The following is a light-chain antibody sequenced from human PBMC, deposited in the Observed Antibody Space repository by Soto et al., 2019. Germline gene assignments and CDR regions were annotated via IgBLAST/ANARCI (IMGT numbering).Light chain of an antibody. Sequence: DIQSTQSPSSLSASVGDRVTITCRASQSISSYLNWYQQKPGKAPKLLIYAASSLQSGVPSRFSGSGSGTDFTLTISSLQPEDFATYYCQQSYSTPPLTFGGGTKVDIK. CDR1: QSISSY. V-gene: IGKV1-39*01. J-gene: IGKJ4*01. CDR3: QQSYSTPPLT. CDR2: AAS.